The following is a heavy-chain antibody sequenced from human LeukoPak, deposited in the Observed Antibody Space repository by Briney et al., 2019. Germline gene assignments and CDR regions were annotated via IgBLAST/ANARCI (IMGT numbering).Heavy chain of an antibody. CDR3: ARESETTLGGYYYGMDV. D-gene: IGHD3-16*01. CDR1: GGSVNSGGFS. CDR2: VYHTGNM. V-gene: IGHV4-30-2*01. J-gene: IGHJ6*02. Sequence: SETLSLTCAVSGGSVNSGGFSWTRIRRPPGKGLEWIGYVYHTGNMYFNPSLEGRVTISLDTSKNQFSLELTSVTAADTAVYYCARESETTLGGYYYGMDVWGQGTTVTVSS.